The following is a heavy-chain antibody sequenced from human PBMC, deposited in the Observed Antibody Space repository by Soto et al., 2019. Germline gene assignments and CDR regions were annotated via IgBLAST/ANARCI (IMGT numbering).Heavy chain of an antibody. CDR3: ARALPVAKGGFDP. Sequence: GSLRLSCAASGFTVSNTYMTWVRQPPGKGLECVSVIYTAGGTNYADSVKGRFIIPRDNSKNTLYLQMNSLRAEDTAVYYCARALPVAKGGFDPWGQGTLVTVSS. CDR1: GFTVSNTY. D-gene: IGHD2-2*01. CDR2: IYTAGGT. J-gene: IGHJ5*02. V-gene: IGHV3-53*01.